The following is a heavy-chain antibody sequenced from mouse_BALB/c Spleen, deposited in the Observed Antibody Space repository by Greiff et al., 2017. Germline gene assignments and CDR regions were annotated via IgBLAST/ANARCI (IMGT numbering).Heavy chain of an antibody. D-gene: IGHD4-1*01. Sequence: EVHLVESGGGLVQPGGSLKLSCAASGFTFSSYDMSWVRQTPEKRLEWVAYISSGGGSTYYPDTVKGRFTISRDNAKNTLYLQMSSLKSEDTAMYYCARHEPGAMDYWGQGTSVTVSS. V-gene: IGHV5-12-1*01. J-gene: IGHJ4*01. CDR3: ARHEPGAMDY. CDR2: ISSGGGST. CDR1: GFTFSSYD.